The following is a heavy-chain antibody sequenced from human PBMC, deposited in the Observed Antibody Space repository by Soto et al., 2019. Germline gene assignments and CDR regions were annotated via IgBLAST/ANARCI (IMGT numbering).Heavy chain of an antibody. D-gene: IGHD6-13*01. CDR1: RFTFDDYA. Sequence: EVQLVESGGDLVQPGRSLRLSCAASRFTFDDYAMHWVRQAPGQGLEWVSGISWNSGSIGYADSVKGRFTISRDNAKNSLYLQMNSLRAEDTALYYCAAQREYSSSWYWGQGTLVTVSS. CDR3: AAQREYSSSWY. CDR2: ISWNSGSI. V-gene: IGHV3-9*01. J-gene: IGHJ4*02.